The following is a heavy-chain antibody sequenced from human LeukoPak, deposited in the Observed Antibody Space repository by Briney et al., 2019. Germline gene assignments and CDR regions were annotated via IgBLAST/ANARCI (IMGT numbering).Heavy chain of an antibody. CDR2: ISADNGNT. D-gene: IGHD2-2*01. CDR3: ARALYHTFDY. CDR1: GYTFSSYG. Sequence: ASVKVSCKASGYTFSSYGISWVRQAPGQGLERMGWISADNGNTNYVQKFQGRITMTTDTSTSTAYMELRSLRSDDTAVYYCARALYHTFDYWGQGTLVTVSS. J-gene: IGHJ4*02. V-gene: IGHV1-18*01.